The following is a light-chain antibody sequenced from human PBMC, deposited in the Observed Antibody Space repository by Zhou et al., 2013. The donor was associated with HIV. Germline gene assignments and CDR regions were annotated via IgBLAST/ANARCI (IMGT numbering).Light chain of an antibody. V-gene: IGKV1-8*01. CDR3: QQYYSYPST. J-gene: IGKJ1*01. CDR1: QAISTY. Sequence: IQMTQSPSTLSASVGDRVTITCRASQAISTYLAWYQQKPGKAPNLLIYAASTLQPGVPSRFSGSGSGTDFTLTISCLQSEDFATYYCQQYYSYPSTFGQGTDLEIK. CDR2: AAS.